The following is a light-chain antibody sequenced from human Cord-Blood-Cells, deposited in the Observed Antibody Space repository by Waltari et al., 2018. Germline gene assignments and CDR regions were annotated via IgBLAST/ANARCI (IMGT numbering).Light chain of an antibody. CDR2: EGS. CDR1: SSDVGSFNF. Sequence: QSALTHPASVSGSLGQSIPLPCTGTSSDVGSFNFFSWYQQHPGKAPKLMIYEGSKRPSGVSNRFSGSKSGNTASLTISGLQAEDEAYYYCCSYAGSSTLFGGGTKLTVL. V-gene: IGLV2-23*01. CDR3: CSYAGSSTL. J-gene: IGLJ3*02.